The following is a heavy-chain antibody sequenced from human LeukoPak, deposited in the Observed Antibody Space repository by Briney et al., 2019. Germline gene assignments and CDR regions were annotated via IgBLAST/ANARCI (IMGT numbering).Heavy chain of an antibody. Sequence: GGSLRLSCAASGFTFSSYAMSWVRQAPGKGLEWVSAISGSGGSTYYADSVKGRFTISRDNSKNTLYLQMNSLRAEDTAVYYCAKDLVTLPYYYDSSGYYYYYGMDVWGQGTTVTVSS. CDR2: ISGSGGST. CDR3: AKDLVTLPYYYDSSGYYYYYGMDV. J-gene: IGHJ6*02. V-gene: IGHV3-23*01. CDR1: GFTFSSYA. D-gene: IGHD3-22*01.